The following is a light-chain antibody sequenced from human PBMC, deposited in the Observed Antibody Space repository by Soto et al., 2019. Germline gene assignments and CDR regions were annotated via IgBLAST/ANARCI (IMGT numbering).Light chain of an antibody. V-gene: IGKV3D-15*01. CDR3: QQYSKWPLT. CDR1: QSVSSY. J-gene: IGKJ4*01. CDR2: DAS. Sequence: EIVMTQSPATLSVSPGERATLSCRASQSVSSYLAWYQQKPGQAPRLLIYDASKRATGIPARFSGSGSETEFTLTISSLQSEDFAVYYCQQYSKWPLTFGGGTKV.